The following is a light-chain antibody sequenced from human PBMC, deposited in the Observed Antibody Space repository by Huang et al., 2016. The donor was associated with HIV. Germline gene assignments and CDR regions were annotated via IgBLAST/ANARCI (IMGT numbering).Light chain of an antibody. J-gene: IGKJ1*01. CDR2: EVS. V-gene: IGKV2-29*02. CDR3: MQGSDLPT. CDR1: QSLLYGDGKTY. Sequence: DIVMTQTPLSLSVTPGQPASISCKSSQSLLYGDGKTYLYWYVKKSGQSPQLLMYEVSSRFAGVPERFSGSWSGTDFTLRISRVEAEDVGVYYCMQGSDLPTFGQGTKVEI.